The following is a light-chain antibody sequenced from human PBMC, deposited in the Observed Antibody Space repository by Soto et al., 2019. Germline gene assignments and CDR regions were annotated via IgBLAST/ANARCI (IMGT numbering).Light chain of an antibody. CDR3: SSYTTSSTQV. J-gene: IGLJ3*02. Sequence: QSVLTQPASVSGSPGQSITISCTGTSSDIGTYNCVSWYQQHPGKVPKLMIYEVSNRPSGVSNRFSGSKSGNTASLAISGLQAEDEADYYCSSYTTSSTQVFGGGTKLTVL. V-gene: IGLV2-14*01. CDR2: EVS. CDR1: SSDIGTYNC.